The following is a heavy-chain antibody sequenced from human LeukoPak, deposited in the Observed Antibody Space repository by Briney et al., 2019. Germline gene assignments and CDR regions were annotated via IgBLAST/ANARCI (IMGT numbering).Heavy chain of an antibody. CDR2: IYYTGST. Sequence: SETLSLSCTVSGGSISSYYWSWIRQPPGKGLEWIGYIYYTGSTNYNPSLKSRVTISVDTSKNQFSLKLSSATAADTAVYYCARAPLSYYYDSSGYALDYWGQGTLVTVSS. V-gene: IGHV4-59*01. J-gene: IGHJ4*02. D-gene: IGHD3-22*01. CDR3: ARAPLSYYYDSSGYALDY. CDR1: GGSISSYY.